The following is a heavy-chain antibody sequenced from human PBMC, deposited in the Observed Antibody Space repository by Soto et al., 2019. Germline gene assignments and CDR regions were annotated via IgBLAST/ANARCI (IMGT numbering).Heavy chain of an antibody. CDR1: GGSISSYY. Sequence: PSETLSLTCTVSGGSISSYYWSWIRQPPGKGLEWIGYIYYSGSTNYNPSLKSRVTISVDTSKNQFSLKLSSVTAADTAVYYCAREGTSLFRWFDPWGQGTLVTVS. D-gene: IGHD1-1*01. J-gene: IGHJ5*02. V-gene: IGHV4-59*01. CDR2: IYYSGST. CDR3: AREGTSLFRWFDP.